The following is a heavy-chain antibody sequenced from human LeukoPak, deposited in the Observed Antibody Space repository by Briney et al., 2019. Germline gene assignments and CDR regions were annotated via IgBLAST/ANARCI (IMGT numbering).Heavy chain of an antibody. J-gene: IGHJ5*02. CDR1: GGTFSSYA. CDR3: ARGFIAAPGTGWFDP. CDR2: IIPIFGTA. D-gene: IGHD6-13*01. V-gene: IGHV1-69*06. Sequence: ASVKVSCKASGGTFSSYAISWVRQAPGQGLEWMGRIIPIFGTANYAQKFEGRVTITADKSTSTAYMELSSLRSEDTAVYYCARGFIAAPGTGWFDPWGQGTLVTVSS.